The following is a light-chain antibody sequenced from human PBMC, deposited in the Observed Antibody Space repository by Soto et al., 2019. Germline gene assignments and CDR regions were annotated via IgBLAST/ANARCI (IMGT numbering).Light chain of an antibody. CDR3: CSFAGSGTGV. CDR2: EVN. V-gene: IGLV2-23*02. Sequence: QSVLTQPASVSGSPGQSIAISCTGTSGDIGTYNLVSWYQQHPGKAPKFMISEVNKRPSGVSDRFSGSKSCDTASLTISGLRTEGEADYYCCSFAGSGTGVFGTETKVTVL. J-gene: IGLJ1*01. CDR1: SGDIGTYNL.